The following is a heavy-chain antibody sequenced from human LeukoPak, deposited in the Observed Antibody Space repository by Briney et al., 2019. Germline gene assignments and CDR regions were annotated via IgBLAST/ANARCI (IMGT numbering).Heavy chain of an antibody. CDR3: AKALIAAAPEDY. Sequence: SETLSLTCTVSGGSICSYYWSWIRKPPGKGMEWIGYIYYSGSTNYNPSLKSRVTISVDTSKNQFSLKLSSVTAADTAVYYCAKALIAAAPEDYWGQGTLVTVSS. V-gene: IGHV4-59*08. D-gene: IGHD6-13*01. J-gene: IGHJ4*02. CDR1: GGSICSYY. CDR2: IYYSGST.